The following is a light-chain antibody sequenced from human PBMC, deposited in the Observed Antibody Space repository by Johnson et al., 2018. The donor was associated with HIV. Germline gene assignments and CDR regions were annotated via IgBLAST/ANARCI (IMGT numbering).Light chain of an antibody. CDR1: NSNIGNNY. CDR3: GTWDSSLRVGV. J-gene: IGLJ1*01. Sequence: QPVLTQPPSVSAAPGQKVTISCSGSNSNIGNNYVSWYQQLPGTAPKLLIYDNNKRPSGIPDRFSGSKSGTSATLGITGLQTGDEADYYCGTWDSSLRVGVFGTGTKVTVL. V-gene: IGLV1-51*01. CDR2: DNN.